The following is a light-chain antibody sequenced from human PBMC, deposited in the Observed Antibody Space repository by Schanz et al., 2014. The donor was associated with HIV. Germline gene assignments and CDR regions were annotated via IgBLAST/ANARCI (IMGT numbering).Light chain of an antibody. CDR2: SNN. V-gene: IGLV1-40*01. J-gene: IGLJ3*02. Sequence: QSVLTQPPSVSGAPGQRVTISCTGSSSNIGAGYEVHWYQQLPGTAPKLLIYSNNQRPSGVPDRFSGSKSGTSASLAISGLQSDDEADYYCAAWDGTLNGWVFGGGTKLTVL. CDR3: AAWDGTLNGWV. CDR1: SSNIGAGYE.